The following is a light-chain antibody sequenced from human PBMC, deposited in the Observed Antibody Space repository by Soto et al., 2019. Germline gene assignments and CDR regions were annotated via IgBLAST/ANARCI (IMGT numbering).Light chain of an antibody. CDR3: QQFNNWPIT. CDR2: DAS. V-gene: IGKV3-15*01. CDR1: QSVSSY. Sequence: EIVLTQSPATLSLSPGERATLSCRASQSVSSYLAWYQQKPGQAPRLLIYDASTRASGVPDRFSGSGSGTEFTLTISSLQSEDFALYYCQQFNNWPITFGQGTRLEIK. J-gene: IGKJ5*01.